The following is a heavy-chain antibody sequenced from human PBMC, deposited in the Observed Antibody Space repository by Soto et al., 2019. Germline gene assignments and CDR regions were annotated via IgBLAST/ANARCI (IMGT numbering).Heavy chain of an antibody. V-gene: IGHV4-39*01. CDR1: GGSISSSSYY. CDR3: ARLYYDILTGYYFDY. Sequence: SETLSLTCTVSGGSISSSSYYWGWIRQTPGKGLEWIGSIYYSGRTYYNPSLKSRVTISVDTAKNQCSLKLSSVTAADTAVYYCARLYYDILTGYYFDYWGQGTLVTVSS. D-gene: IGHD3-9*01. CDR2: IYYSGRT. J-gene: IGHJ4*02.